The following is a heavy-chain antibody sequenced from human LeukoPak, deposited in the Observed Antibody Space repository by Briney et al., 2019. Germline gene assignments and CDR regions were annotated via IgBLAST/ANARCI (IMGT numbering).Heavy chain of an antibody. CDR3: ARPIGGRGYDYPVFDY. Sequence: PSETLSLTCTVSGGSISSGSFYWGWIRQPPGKGLVWIGSIYYRGSTFYNPSLTSRVTMSVDTPKNQLSLRLSSVTAADTAVDFCARPIGGRGYDYPVFDYWGQGTLVTVSS. CDR1: GGSISSGSFY. V-gene: IGHV4-39*01. J-gene: IGHJ4*02. CDR2: IYYRGST. D-gene: IGHD5-12*01.